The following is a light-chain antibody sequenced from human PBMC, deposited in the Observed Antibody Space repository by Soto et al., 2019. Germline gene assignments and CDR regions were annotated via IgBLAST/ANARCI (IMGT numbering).Light chain of an antibody. Sequence: ARTQPASGSGSPGQSITISCTGTSSDVGSYNLVSWYQQHPGKAPKLMIYEVSKRPSGVSNRFSGSKSGNTASLTISGLQAEDEADYYCCSSAGSSTYVFGTGTKVTVL. V-gene: IGLV2-23*02. CDR2: EVS. J-gene: IGLJ1*01. CDR1: SSDVGSYNL. CDR3: CSSAGSSTYV.